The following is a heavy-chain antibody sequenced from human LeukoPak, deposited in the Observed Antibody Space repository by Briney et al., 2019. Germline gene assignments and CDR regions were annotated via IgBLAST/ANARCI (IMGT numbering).Heavy chain of an antibody. Sequence: SETLSLTCTVSGGSISSYYWSWIRQPAGKGLEWIGRIYTSGSTNYNPSLKSRVTMSVDTSKNQFSLKLSSVTAEDTAVYYCAKEGDYDILTGYPRGIDYWGQGTLVTVSS. CDR3: AKEGDYDILTGYPRGIDY. CDR2: IYTSGST. CDR1: GGSISSYY. J-gene: IGHJ4*02. D-gene: IGHD3-9*01. V-gene: IGHV4-4*07.